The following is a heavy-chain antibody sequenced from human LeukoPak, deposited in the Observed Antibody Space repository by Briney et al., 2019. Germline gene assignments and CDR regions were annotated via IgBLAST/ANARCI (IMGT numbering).Heavy chain of an antibody. V-gene: IGHV3-21*01. J-gene: IGHJ6*02. Sequence: GGSLRLSCAASGFTFSSYSMHWVRQAPGKGLEWVSSISSSSSYIYYADSVKGRFTISRDNAKNSLYLQMNSLRAEDTAVYYCARDVQWLVRNYYGMDVWGQGTTVTVSS. CDR3: ARDVQWLVRNYYGMDV. D-gene: IGHD6-19*01. CDR2: ISSSSSYI. CDR1: GFTFSSYS.